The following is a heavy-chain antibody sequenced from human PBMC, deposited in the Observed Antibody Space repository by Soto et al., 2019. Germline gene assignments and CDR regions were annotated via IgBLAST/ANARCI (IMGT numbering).Heavy chain of an antibody. Sequence: GGSLRLSCAASGFTFSNAWMNWVRQAPGKGLEWVGRIKSKTDGGTTDYAAPVKGRFTISRDDSKNTLYLQMNSLKTEDTAVYYCTTMLPTLWLPSTYAALDVWGQGTTVTVSS. J-gene: IGHJ6*02. D-gene: IGHD5-18*01. CDR2: IKSKTDGGTT. CDR1: GFTFSNAW. V-gene: IGHV3-15*07. CDR3: TTMLPTLWLPSTYAALDV.